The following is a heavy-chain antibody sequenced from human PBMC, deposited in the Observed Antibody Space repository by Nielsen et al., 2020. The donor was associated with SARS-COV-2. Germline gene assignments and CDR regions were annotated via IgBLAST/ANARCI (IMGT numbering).Heavy chain of an antibody. CDR3: ARDLTGTTSGSSDYYYGMDV. V-gene: IGHV1-46*01. J-gene: IGHJ6*02. D-gene: IGHD1-20*01. Sequence: WVRQAPGQGLEWMGIINPSGGSTSYAQKFQGRVTMTRDTSTSTVYMELSSLRSEDTAVYYCARDLTGTTSGSSDYYYGMDVWGQGTTVTVSS. CDR2: INPSGGST.